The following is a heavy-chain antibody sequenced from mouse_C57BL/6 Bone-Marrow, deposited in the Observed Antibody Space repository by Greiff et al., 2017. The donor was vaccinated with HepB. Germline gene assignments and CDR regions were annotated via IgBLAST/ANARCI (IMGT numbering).Heavy chain of an antibody. V-gene: IGHV14-3*01. D-gene: IGHD2-4*01. CDR1: GFNIKNTY. J-gene: IGHJ4*01. Sequence: EVQLQQSVAELVRPGASVKLSCTASGFNIKNTYMHWVKQSPEQGLEWIGRIDPANGNTKYAPKFQGKATITADTSSNTAYLQLSSLTSEDTAIYYCARYYDDDGGDYAMDDWGQGTSVTVSS. CDR3: ARYYDDDGGDYAMDD. CDR2: IDPANGNT.